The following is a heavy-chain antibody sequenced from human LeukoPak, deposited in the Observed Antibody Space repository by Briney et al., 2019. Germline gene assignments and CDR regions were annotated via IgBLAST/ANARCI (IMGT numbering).Heavy chain of an antibody. CDR2: ISAYNGNT. CDR1: GYTFTSYG. V-gene: IGHV1-18*01. D-gene: IGHD4-17*01. Sequence: VASVNVSCKASGYTFTSYGISWVRPAPGQGIEWMGWISAYNGNTNYAQKLQGRVTMTTDTSTSTAYMELRSLRSDDTAVYYCARRTTVTTLYYYGMDVWGQGTTVTVSS. CDR3: ARRTTVTTLYYYGMDV. J-gene: IGHJ6*02.